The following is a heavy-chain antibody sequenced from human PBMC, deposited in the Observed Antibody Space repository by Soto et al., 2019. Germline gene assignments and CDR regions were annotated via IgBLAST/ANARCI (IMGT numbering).Heavy chain of an antibody. J-gene: IGHJ4*02. CDR2: IYHSGST. V-gene: IGHV4-30-2*02. D-gene: IGHD3-16*01. CDR1: GGSISSGGYS. CDR3: ATRFYTSGVLCDY. Sequence: PSETLSLTCAVSGGSISSGGYSWSWIRQPPGKGLEWIGYIYHSGSTYYNPSLKSRVTITVDTSKNQFSLKLTSVTAADTAVYYGATRFYTSGVLCDYWGQGTTVTVSS.